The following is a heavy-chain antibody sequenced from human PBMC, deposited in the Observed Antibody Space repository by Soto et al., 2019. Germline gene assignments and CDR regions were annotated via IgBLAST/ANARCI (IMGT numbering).Heavy chain of an antibody. V-gene: IGHV3-11*01. CDR2: ISSSGDT. CDR1: GFTFSDYY. CDR3: ARYCTLTSVNCYSAY. Sequence: QVQLVESGGGLVKPGGSLRLSCAASGFTFSDYYMSWIRQAPGKGLEWVSYISSSGDTDYADSVKGRFTISRDNAKNSRSLQMTSLRAEDTAVYYCARYCTLTSVNCYSAYWGQGTLVTVSS. J-gene: IGHJ4*02. D-gene: IGHD2-2*02.